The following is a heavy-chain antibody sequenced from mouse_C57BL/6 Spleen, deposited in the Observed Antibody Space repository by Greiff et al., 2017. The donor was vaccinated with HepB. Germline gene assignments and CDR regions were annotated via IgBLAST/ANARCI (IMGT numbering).Heavy chain of an antibody. V-gene: IGHV1-82*01. CDR3: ASIYYDYYWFAY. CDR2: IYPGDGDT. D-gene: IGHD2-4*01. J-gene: IGHJ3*01. Sequence: QVKLQQSGPELVKPGASVKISCKASGYAFSSSWMNWVKQRPGKGLEWIGRIYPGDGDTNYNGKFKGKATLTADKSSSTAYRQLSSLTSEDSAVYFCASIYYDYYWFAYWGQGTLVTVSA. CDR1: GYAFSSSW.